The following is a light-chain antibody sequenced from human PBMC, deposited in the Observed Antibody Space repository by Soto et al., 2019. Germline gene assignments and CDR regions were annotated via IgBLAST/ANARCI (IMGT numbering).Light chain of an antibody. CDR1: SSDVGAFNY. CDR2: EVS. J-gene: IGLJ3*02. V-gene: IGLV2-14*01. CDR3: SSYTTSATWA. Sequence: QSALTQPASVSGSPGRSISVSCSGTSSDVGAFNYVSWYQRHPGKAPKLLIFEVSNRPSGVSNRFSGSKSGNTASLTISGLQADDEADYFCSSYTTSATWAFGGGTKLTVL.